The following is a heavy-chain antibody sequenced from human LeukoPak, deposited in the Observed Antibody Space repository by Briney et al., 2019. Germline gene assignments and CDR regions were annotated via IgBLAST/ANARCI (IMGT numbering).Heavy chain of an antibody. CDR3: ARGGGRSNTWFDP. CDR1: GGSISSGGYS. CDR2: IYHSGST. D-gene: IGHD3-16*01. V-gene: IGHV4-30-2*01. Sequence: SETLSLTCTVSGGSISSGGYSWSWIRQPPGKGLGWIGYIYHSGSTYYNPSLKSRVTISVDRSKNQFSLKLSSVTAADTAVYSGARGGGRSNTWFDPWGQGPLATVSS. J-gene: IGHJ5*02.